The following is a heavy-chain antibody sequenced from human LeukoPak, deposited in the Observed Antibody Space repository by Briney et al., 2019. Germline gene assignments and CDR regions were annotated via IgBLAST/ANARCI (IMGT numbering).Heavy chain of an antibody. V-gene: IGHV3-21*01. CDR3: AREDYMYCSSTSCYLDY. Sequence: GESLRLSCAASGFTFSSYSMNWVRQAPGKGLEWVSSISSSSSYIYYADSVKGRFTISRDNAKNSLYLQMNSLRAEDTAVYYCAREDYMYCSSTSCYLDYWGQGTLVTVSS. D-gene: IGHD2-2*01. J-gene: IGHJ4*02. CDR2: ISSSSSYI. CDR1: GFTFSSYS.